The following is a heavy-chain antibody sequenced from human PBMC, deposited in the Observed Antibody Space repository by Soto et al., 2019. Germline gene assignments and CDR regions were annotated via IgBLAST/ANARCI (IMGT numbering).Heavy chain of an antibody. CDR3: ARGSYDFWSGYHDPNYFDY. D-gene: IGHD3-3*01. Sequence: SETLSLTCAVYGGSFSGYYWSWIRQPPGKGLEWIGEINHSGSTNYNPSLKSRVTISVDTSKNQFSLKLSSVTAADTAVYYCARGSYDFWSGYHDPNYFDYWGQGTLVTVS. CDR2: INHSGST. J-gene: IGHJ4*02. CDR1: GGSFSGYY. V-gene: IGHV4-34*01.